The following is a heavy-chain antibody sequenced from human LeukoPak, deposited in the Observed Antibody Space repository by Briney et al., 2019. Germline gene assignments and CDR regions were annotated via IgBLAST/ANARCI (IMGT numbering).Heavy chain of an antibody. J-gene: IGHJ1*01. CDR3: AREADCGGDCYMPVRHFQY. CDR1: GYTFTSYN. D-gene: IGHD2-21*02. Sequence: ASVKVSCKASGYTFTSYNMHWVRQAPGQGLEWMGIINPSSGSTTYAQKFQGRVTVTRDTSTSTLYMELSSLRSEDTAVYYCAREADCGGDCYMPVRHFQYWGQGILVTVSS. V-gene: IGHV1-46*01. CDR2: INPSSGST.